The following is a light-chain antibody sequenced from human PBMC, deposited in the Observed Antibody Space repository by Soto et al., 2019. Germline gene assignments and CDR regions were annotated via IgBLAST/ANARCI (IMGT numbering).Light chain of an antibody. CDR3: QQYNGYSRT. V-gene: IGKV3-11*01. Sequence: EIVLTQSPATLSLSPGERATLSCRASQSVSSYLAWYQQKPGQAPRLLIYGASSRATGIPDRFSGSGSGTEFTLTISSLQPDDFATYYCQQYNGYSRTFGQGTKVDIK. CDR1: QSVSSY. J-gene: IGKJ1*01. CDR2: GAS.